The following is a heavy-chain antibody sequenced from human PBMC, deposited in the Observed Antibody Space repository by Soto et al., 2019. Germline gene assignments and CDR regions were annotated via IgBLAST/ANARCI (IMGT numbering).Heavy chain of an antibody. CDR3: ATDIPDYMDV. D-gene: IGHD2-15*01. CDR1: GYSFTSYW. J-gene: IGHJ6*03. V-gene: IGHV5-10-1*01. CDR2: IDPSDSYT. Sequence: PGESLKISCKGSGYSFTSYWISWVRQMPGKGLEWMGRIDPSDSYTNYSPSFQGHVTISADKSISTAYLQWSSLRSEDTAVYYCATDIPDYMDVWGKGTTVTVSS.